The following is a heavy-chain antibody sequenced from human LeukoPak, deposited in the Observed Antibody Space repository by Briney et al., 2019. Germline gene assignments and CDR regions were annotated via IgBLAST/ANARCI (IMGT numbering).Heavy chain of an antibody. V-gene: IGHV4-34*01. CDR2: INHSGST. J-gene: IGHJ3*02. D-gene: IGHD6-13*01. Sequence: PSETLSLTCAVYGGSFSGYYWSWIRQPPGQGLELNGEINHSGSTNYNPYLKSRVTISVDTSKNHFSLKLSSVTAADTAVYYSARAGYSITTIDAFDIWGQGTMVTVSS. CDR1: GGSFSGYY. CDR3: ARAGYSITTIDAFDI.